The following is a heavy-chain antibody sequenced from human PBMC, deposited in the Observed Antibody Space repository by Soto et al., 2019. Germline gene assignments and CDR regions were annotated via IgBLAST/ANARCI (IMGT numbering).Heavy chain of an antibody. J-gene: IGHJ6*02. CDR1: GFTFSSYG. CDR2: IWYDGTKK. CDR3: ARGFTYGMDV. V-gene: IGHV3-33*01. Sequence: GGSLRLSCVASGFTFSSYGMHWVRQAPGKGLEWVAIIWYDGTKKYYAVSVKGRFTISRDNSKNTLDLQMNRLRAEDTAVYYCARGFTYGMDVWGQGTTVTVSS.